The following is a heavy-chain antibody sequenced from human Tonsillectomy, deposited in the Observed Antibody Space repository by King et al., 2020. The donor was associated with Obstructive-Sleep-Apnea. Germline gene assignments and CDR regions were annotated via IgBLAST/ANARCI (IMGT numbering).Heavy chain of an antibody. J-gene: IGHJ4*02. V-gene: IGHV3-30-3*01. CDR1: GFTFSTYT. Sequence: QLVQSGGGVVQPGGSLRLSCAASGFTFSTYTMHWVRQAPGKGLEWVAVIAYDGNNKYYADSVKGRFTISRDNSKNTLYLQMNRLRDEDMSMYYCAREREIRSFDYWGQGTLVTVSS. CDR2: IAYDGNNK. D-gene: IGHD1-26*01. CDR3: AREREIRSFDY.